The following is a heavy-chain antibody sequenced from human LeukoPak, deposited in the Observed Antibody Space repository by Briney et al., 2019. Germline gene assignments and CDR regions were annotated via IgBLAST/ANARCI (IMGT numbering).Heavy chain of an antibody. V-gene: IGHV3-23*01. CDR2: ISGSGGST. J-gene: IGHJ4*02. D-gene: IGHD6-6*01. CDR1: GFTFSSYA. Sequence: GGSLRLSCAASGFTFSSYATSWIRQAPGKGLEWVSAISGSGGSTYYADSVKGRFTISRDNSKNTLYLQMNSLRAEDTAVYYCAKTDLTIAARPLDYWGQGTLVTVSS. CDR3: AKTDLTIAARPLDY.